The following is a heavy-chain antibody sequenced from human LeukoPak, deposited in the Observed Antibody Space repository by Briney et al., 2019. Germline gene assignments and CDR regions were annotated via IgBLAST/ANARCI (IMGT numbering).Heavy chain of an antibody. Sequence: GGSLRLSCAASRFTLSRHAMHWVRQAPGKGLEWVTLLSYDGSNKYYADSVKGRFTISRDNSKNTLYLQMNSLRAEDMAVYYCARDGDAYNFDFWGQGALVTVSS. D-gene: IGHD5-24*01. CDR2: LSYDGSNK. J-gene: IGHJ4*02. CDR1: RFTLSRHA. V-gene: IGHV3-30-3*01. CDR3: ARDGDAYNFDF.